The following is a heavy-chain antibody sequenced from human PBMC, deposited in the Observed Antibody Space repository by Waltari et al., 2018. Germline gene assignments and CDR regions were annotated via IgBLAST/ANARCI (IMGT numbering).Heavy chain of an antibody. V-gene: IGHV4-34*01. Sequence: QVQLQQWGAGLLKPSETLSLTCAVYGGSFSGYYWSWIRQPPGKGLEWIGEINHSGSTNYNPSLKSRVTISVDTSKNQFSLKLSSVTAADTAVYYCARGRRDSGNYYYYWGQGTLVTGSS. D-gene: IGHD1-26*01. CDR3: ARGRRDSGNYYYY. J-gene: IGHJ4*02. CDR1: GGSFSGYY. CDR2: INHSGST.